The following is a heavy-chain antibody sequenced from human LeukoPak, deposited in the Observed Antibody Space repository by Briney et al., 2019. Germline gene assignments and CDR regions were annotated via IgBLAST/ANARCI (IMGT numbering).Heavy chain of an antibody. J-gene: IGHJ3*02. CDR1: GGSISSYY. Sequence: PSETLSLTCTVSGGSISSYYWSWIRQPPGKGLEWIGYIYYSGSTNYNPSLKSRVTISVDTSKNQFSLKLSSVTAADTAVYYCARGATVVTPHAFDIWGQGTMVTASS. V-gene: IGHV4-59*01. CDR3: ARGATVVTPHAFDI. D-gene: IGHD4-23*01. CDR2: IYYSGST.